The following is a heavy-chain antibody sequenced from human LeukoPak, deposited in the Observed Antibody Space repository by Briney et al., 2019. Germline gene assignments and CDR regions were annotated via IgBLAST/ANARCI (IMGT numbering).Heavy chain of an antibody. CDR3: ARDWSTRRAMVRGVMRSKGWFDP. V-gene: IGHV4-34*01. CDR2: INHSGST. CDR1: GGSFSGYY. J-gene: IGHJ5*02. Sequence: SETLSLTCAVYGGSFSGYYWSWIRQPPGKGLEWIGEINHSGSTNYNPSLKSRVTISVDTSKNQFSLKLSSVTAADTAVYYCARDWSTRRAMVRGVMRSKGWFDPWGQGTLVTVSS. D-gene: IGHD3-10*01.